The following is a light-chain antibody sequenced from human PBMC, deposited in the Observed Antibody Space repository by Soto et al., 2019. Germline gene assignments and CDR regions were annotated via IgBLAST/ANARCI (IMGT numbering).Light chain of an antibody. V-gene: IGKV1-5*03. CDR1: QSISSY. CDR2: KAS. J-gene: IGKJ1*01. Sequence: DIQMTQSPSSLSASVGDRVIITCRASQSISSYLNWYQQKPGKAPKLLIYKASSLESGVPSRFSGSGSGTEFTLTISSLQPDDFATYYCQQYNSYSWTFGQGTKVDIK. CDR3: QQYNSYSWT.